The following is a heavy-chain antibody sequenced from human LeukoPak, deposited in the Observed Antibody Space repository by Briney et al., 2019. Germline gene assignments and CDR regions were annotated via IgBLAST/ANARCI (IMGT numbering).Heavy chain of an antibody. CDR2: ISLNGETT. CDR1: GSSVSSFG. Sequence: SGGSLRLSCAVSGSSVSSFGMSWVRQAPGKGLEWISAISLNGETTWYADSVKGRFTISRDNSKNTLYLQLTSLRAEDTAVYYCAQGFSSGWYPYWGQGSLVSVSS. J-gene: IGHJ4*02. V-gene: IGHV3-23*01. CDR3: AQGFSSGWYPY. D-gene: IGHD6-19*01.